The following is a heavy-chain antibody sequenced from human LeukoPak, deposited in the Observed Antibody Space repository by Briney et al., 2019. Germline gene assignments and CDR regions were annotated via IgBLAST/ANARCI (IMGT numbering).Heavy chain of an antibody. D-gene: IGHD3-9*01. Sequence: SGGSLRLSCAASGFTFSSYSMNWVRQAPGKGLEWVSSISSSSSYIYYADSVKGRFTISRDNAKNSLYLQMNSLRAEDTAVYYCARDILTGSQSRFQHWGQGTLVTVSS. CDR2: ISSSSSYI. CDR3: ARDILTGSQSRFQH. J-gene: IGHJ1*01. CDR1: GFTFSSYS. V-gene: IGHV3-21*01.